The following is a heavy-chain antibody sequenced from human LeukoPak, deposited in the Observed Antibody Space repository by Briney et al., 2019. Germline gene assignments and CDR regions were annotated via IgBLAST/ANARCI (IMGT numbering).Heavy chain of an antibody. CDR1: GYTFTSYA. J-gene: IGHJ4*02. CDR3: ARVMVAQGELAASPFDY. Sequence: ASVKVSCKASGYTFTSYAISWVRQATGLGLEWMGWMNPNSGNTGYAQKFQGRVTITRNTSISTAYMELSSLRSEDTAVYYCARVMVAQGELAASPFDYWGQGTLVTVSS. CDR2: MNPNSGNT. D-gene: IGHD1-26*01. V-gene: IGHV1-8*03.